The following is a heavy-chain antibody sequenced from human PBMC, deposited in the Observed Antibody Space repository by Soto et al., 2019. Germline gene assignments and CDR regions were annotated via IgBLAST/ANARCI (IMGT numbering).Heavy chain of an antibody. CDR1: GFTVNSNY. Sequence: GGSLRLSCAASGFTVNSNYMSWVRQAPGKGLEWVSVIYSSGSTYFADSVKGRFTTSRDNSKNTLYLQMNSLRAEDTAVYYCVRDDFGLGLDYWGLGTLVTVSS. CDR2: IYSSGST. J-gene: IGHJ4*02. CDR3: VRDDFGLGLDY. D-gene: IGHD1-26*01. V-gene: IGHV3-66*01.